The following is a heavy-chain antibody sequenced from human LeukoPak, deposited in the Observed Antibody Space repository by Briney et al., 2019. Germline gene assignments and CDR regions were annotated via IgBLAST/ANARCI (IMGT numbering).Heavy chain of an antibody. Sequence: PSETLSLTCTVSGGTISSYYWSWIRQPPGKGLEWIGYMYYSGSANYNPSLKSRVTISLDTSNNQFSLRLSSVTAADTAVYYCARDSGYRRFDSWGQGALVTVSS. CDR2: MYYSGSA. CDR1: GGTISSYY. D-gene: IGHD5-12*01. CDR3: ARDSGYRRFDS. V-gene: IGHV4-59*01. J-gene: IGHJ4*02.